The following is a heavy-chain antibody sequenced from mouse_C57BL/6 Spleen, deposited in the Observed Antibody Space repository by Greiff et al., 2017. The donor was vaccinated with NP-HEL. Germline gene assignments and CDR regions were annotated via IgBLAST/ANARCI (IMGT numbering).Heavy chain of an antibody. Sequence: EVMLVESGGDLVKPGGSLKLSCAASGFTFSSYGMSWVRQTPDKRLEWVATISSGGSYTYYPDSVKGRFTISRDNAKNTLYLQMSSLKSEDTAMYYCARGGSSYEGLDYWGQGTTLTVSS. CDR3: ARGGSSYEGLDY. J-gene: IGHJ2*01. D-gene: IGHD1-1*01. V-gene: IGHV5-6*01. CDR2: ISSGGSYT. CDR1: GFTFSSYG.